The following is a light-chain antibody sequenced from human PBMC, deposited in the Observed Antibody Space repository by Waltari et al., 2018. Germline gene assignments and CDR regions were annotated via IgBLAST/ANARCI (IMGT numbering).Light chain of an antibody. J-gene: IGLJ2*01. CDR2: DVS. CDR1: SSDLGGYNY. V-gene: IGLV2-14*03. Sequence: QSALTQPASVSGSPGQSITFSCTGDSSDLGGYNYVSWYQQQPGKAPRLMIYDVSIRPSGVSNRFSGSKSGNTASLTISGLQAEDEADYYCSSYSRTSTLVVFGGGTKLAVL. CDR3: SSYSRTSTLVV.